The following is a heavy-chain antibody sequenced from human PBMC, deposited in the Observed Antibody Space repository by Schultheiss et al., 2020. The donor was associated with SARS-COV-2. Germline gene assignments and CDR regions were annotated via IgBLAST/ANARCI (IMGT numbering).Heavy chain of an antibody. CDR1: GGSISSSSYY. J-gene: IGHJ6*02. D-gene: IGHD5-12*01. CDR2: IYYSGST. V-gene: IGHV4-61*01. Sequence: SETLSLTCTVSGGSISSSSYYWGWIRQPPGKGLEWIGYIYYSGSTNYNPSLKSRVTISVDTSKNQFSLKLSSVTAADTAVYYCAKDPANSGYDPPDYYYGMDVWGQGTTVTVSS. CDR3: AKDPANSGYDPPDYYYGMDV.